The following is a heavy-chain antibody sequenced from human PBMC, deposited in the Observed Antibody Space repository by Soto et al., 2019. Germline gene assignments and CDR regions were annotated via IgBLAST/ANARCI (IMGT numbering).Heavy chain of an antibody. CDR2: IWYDGSNK. CDR1: GFTFSSYG. CDR3: ARDEDYDSYYFDY. D-gene: IGHD3-3*01. Sequence: QVQLVEYGGGVVQPGRSLRLYCAASGFTFSSYGMHSVRPAPGKGLEWVAVIWYDGSNKYYADSVKGRFTSSRDNSKNTLYLQMNSLRAEDTVVYYCARDEDYDSYYFDYWGQGTLVTGSS. J-gene: IGHJ4*02. V-gene: IGHV3-33*01.